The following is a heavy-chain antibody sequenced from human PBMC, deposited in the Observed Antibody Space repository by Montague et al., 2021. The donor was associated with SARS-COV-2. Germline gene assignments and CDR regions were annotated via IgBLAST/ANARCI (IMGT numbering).Heavy chain of an antibody. D-gene: IGHD2-2*01. CDR2: IYYSGST. Sequence: TLSLTCTVSGGSISSGGYYWSWIRQHPGKGLEWIGYIYYSGSTYYNPSLKSRVTISVDTSKNQFSLNLISVTAADTAVYYCARTPAVYVLVVPAARGHFDYWGQGTLVTVSS. CDR1: GGSISSGGYY. J-gene: IGHJ4*02. CDR3: ARTPAVYVLVVPAARGHFDY. V-gene: IGHV4-31*03.